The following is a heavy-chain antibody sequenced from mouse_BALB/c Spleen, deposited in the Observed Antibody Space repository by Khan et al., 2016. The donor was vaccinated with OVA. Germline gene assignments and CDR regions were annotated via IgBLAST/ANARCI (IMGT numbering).Heavy chain of an antibody. J-gene: IGHJ3*01. CDR1: GYIFTSYW. CDR2: IYPGTNST. CDR3: ARDGPDGAWFVY. Sequence: VELVESGTELVRPGASVKLSCKTSGYIFTSYWIHWVKQRSGQGLEWIARIYPGTNSTYYNEKFKGKATLTADKSSSTAYMQLSTLKSEDSAVYFCARDGPDGAWFVYWGQGTLVTVSA. V-gene: IGHV1S132*01. D-gene: IGHD2-3*01.